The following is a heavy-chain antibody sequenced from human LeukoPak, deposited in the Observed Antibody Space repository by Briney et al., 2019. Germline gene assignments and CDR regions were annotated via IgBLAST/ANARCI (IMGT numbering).Heavy chain of an antibody. J-gene: IGHJ4*02. CDR3: AKAMFGRAAGIVY. V-gene: IGHV3-9*01. CDR2: ISWNSGSI. Sequence: GRSLRLSCAASGFTFDDYAMRWVRQAPGKGLEWVSGISWNSGSIGYADSVKGRFTISRDNAKNSLYLQMNSLRAEDTALYYCAKAMFGRAAGIVYWGQGTLVTVSS. CDR1: GFTFDDYA. D-gene: IGHD6-13*01.